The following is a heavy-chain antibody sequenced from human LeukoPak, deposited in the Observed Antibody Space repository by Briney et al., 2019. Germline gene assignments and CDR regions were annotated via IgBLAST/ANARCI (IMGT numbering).Heavy chain of an antibody. D-gene: IGHD6-13*01. Sequence: GGSLRLSCAASGFTFSSYSMNWVRQAPGKGLEWVSSISSSSSYIYYADSVKGRFTISRDNSKNTLYLQMNSLRAEDTAVYYCAVAAAGTSTRVAGSYGMDVWGQGTTVTVSS. CDR3: AVAAAGTSTRVAGSYGMDV. J-gene: IGHJ6*02. CDR1: GFTFSSYS. CDR2: ISSSSSYI. V-gene: IGHV3-21*04.